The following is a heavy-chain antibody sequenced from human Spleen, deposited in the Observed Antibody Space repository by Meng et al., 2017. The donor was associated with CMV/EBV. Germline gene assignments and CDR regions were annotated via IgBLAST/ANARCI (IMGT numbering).Heavy chain of an antibody. CDR2: LYSGGAT. J-gene: IGHJ4*02. V-gene: IGHV3-66*02. CDR3: ARILGVDYFDN. Sequence: GGSLRLSCAASGFSVSSNYMTWVRQAPGRGLEWVSVLYSGGATYYLDSVKGRFTISRDDSKNTVFLQMNSLRDEDTAVYFCARILGVDYFDNWGQGTLVTVSS. D-gene: IGHD3-3*01. CDR1: GFSVSSNY.